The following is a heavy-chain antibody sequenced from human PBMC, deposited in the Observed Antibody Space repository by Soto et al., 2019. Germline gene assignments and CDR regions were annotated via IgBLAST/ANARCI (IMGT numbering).Heavy chain of an antibody. CDR3: ARARGYSYGHNWFDP. CDR1: GYSFTSYW. Sequence: GESLKISCKGSGYSFTSYWIAWVRQMPGKGLEWMGIIWPDDSDTRYSPSFQGQVTISADKSISTAYLQWSSLKASDTATYYCARARGYSYGHNWFDPWGPGTLVTVSS. CDR2: IWPDDSDT. V-gene: IGHV5-51*01. J-gene: IGHJ5*02. D-gene: IGHD5-18*01.